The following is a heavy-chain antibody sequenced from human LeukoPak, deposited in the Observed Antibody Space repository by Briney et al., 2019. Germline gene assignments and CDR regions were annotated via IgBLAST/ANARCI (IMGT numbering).Heavy chain of an antibody. Sequence: SETLSLTCAVYGGSFSGYYWSWIRQPPGKGLEWIGEINHSGSTNYNPSLKSRVTISVDTSKNQFSLKLSSVTAADTAVYYCARQRRGYYDILTGLYYFDYWGQGTLVTVSS. CDR2: INHSGST. D-gene: IGHD3-9*01. J-gene: IGHJ4*02. CDR3: ARQRRGYYDILTGLYYFDY. V-gene: IGHV4-34*01. CDR1: GGSFSGYY.